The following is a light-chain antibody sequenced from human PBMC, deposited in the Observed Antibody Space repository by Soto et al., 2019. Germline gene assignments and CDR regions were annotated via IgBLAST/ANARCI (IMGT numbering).Light chain of an antibody. V-gene: IGKV3-11*01. Sequence: EIVLTQSPATLSLSPGERATLSCRASQSVSTYLAWFQQKPGQAPRLLIYDASNRATGIPARFSGSGSGTDFTLTISSLEPEDFAIYYCQHRSNWPLTFGGGTKVEIK. J-gene: IGKJ4*01. CDR1: QSVSTY. CDR3: QHRSNWPLT. CDR2: DAS.